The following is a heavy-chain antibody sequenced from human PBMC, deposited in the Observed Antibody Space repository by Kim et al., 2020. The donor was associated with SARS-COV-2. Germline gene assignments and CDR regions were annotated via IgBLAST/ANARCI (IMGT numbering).Heavy chain of an antibody. J-gene: IGHJ6*02. V-gene: IGHV4-39*01. Sequence: SETLSLTCTVSGGSISSSSYYWGWIRQPPGKGLEWIGSIYYSGSTYYNPSLKSRVTISVDTSKNQFSLKLSSVTAADTAVYYCARLHYDFWSGYYWDYYYGMDVWGQGTTVTVSS. CDR2: IYYSGST. CDR3: ARLHYDFWSGYYWDYYYGMDV. D-gene: IGHD3-3*01. CDR1: GGSISSSSYY.